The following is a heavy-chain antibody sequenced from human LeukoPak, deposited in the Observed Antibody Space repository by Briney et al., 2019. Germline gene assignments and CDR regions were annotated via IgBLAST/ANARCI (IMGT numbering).Heavy chain of an antibody. V-gene: IGHV4-59*01. D-gene: IGHD6-19*01. CDR1: GGSISTYY. Sequence: SETLSLTCTVSGGSISTYYSSWIRQPPGKGLAWIGYIHYSGSTNYNPSLKSRVTISVDTSKNQFSLKLSSVTAADTAAYYCARDPLGIAVAGLPPIYYGMDAWGQGTTVTVSS. CDR3: ARDPLGIAVAGLPPIYYGMDA. J-gene: IGHJ6*02. CDR2: IHYSGST.